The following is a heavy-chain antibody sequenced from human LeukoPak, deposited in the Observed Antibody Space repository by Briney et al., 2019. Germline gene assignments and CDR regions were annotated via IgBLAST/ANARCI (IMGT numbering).Heavy chain of an antibody. D-gene: IGHD1-26*01. Sequence: ASVKVSCKASGYTFTGYYMHWVRQAPGQGLEWMGWINPNSGGTNYAQKFQGRVTMTRDTSISTAYMELSRLRSDDTAVYYCARELSGSYVNNWFDPWGQGTLVTVSP. CDR1: GYTFTGYY. V-gene: IGHV1-2*02. CDR2: INPNSGGT. J-gene: IGHJ5*02. CDR3: ARELSGSYVNNWFDP.